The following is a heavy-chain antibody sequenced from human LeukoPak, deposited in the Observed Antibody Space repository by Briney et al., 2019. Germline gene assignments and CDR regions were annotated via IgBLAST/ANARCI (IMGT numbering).Heavy chain of an antibody. V-gene: IGHV4-59*01. Sequence: SETLSLTCTVSGGSINNYYWSWIRQPPGKGMEDIGHIYYSGFTNYNPSLKSRVTMSVDTSKNQFSLKLSSVTAADTAVYYCASLGSSGSAGYWGQGTLVTVSS. J-gene: IGHJ4*02. CDR2: IYYSGFT. CDR3: ASLGSSGSAGY. CDR1: GGSINNYY. D-gene: IGHD6-19*01.